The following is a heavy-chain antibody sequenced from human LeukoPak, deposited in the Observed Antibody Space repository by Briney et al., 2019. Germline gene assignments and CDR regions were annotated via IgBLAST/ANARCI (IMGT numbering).Heavy chain of an antibody. CDR1: GFTFSSYW. CDR2: IKQDGSEK. V-gene: IGHV3-7*01. Sequence: GGSLRLSCAASGFTFSSYWMSWVRQAPGKGLEWVANIKQDGSEKYYVDSVKGRFTISRDNAKNSLYLQVNSLRAEDTAVYYCARDRRSPERWLLDYWGQGTLVTVSS. CDR3: ARDRRSPERWLLDY. D-gene: IGHD4-17*01. J-gene: IGHJ4*02.